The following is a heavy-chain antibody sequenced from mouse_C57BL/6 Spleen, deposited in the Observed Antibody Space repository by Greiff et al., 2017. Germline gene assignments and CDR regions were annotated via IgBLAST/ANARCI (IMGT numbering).Heavy chain of an antibody. CDR2: IDPSDSYT. V-gene: IGHV1-69*01. CDR1: GYTFTSYW. CDR3: ARSRAAQATDY. J-gene: IGHJ2*01. D-gene: IGHD3-2*02. Sequence: QVQLQQPGAELVMPGASVKLSCKASGYTFTSYWMHWVKQRPGQGLEWIGEIDPSDSYTNYNQKFKGKSTLTVDKSSSTAYMQLSSLTSGDSAVYYCARSRAAQATDYWGQGTTLTVSS.